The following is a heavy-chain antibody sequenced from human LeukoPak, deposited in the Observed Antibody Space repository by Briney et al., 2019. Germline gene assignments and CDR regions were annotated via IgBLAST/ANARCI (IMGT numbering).Heavy chain of an antibody. CDR1: GGTFSSYA. CDR2: IIPIFSTA. D-gene: IGHD3-22*01. V-gene: IGHV1-69*13. J-gene: IGHJ4*02. Sequence: ASVKVSCKASGGTFSSYAISWVRQAPGQGLEWMGQIIPIFSTANYAQKFQGRVTITADESTSTAYMELSSLRSEDTAVYYCASAYYYDRSGYYSADYWGQGTLVTVSS. CDR3: ASAYYYDRSGYYSADY.